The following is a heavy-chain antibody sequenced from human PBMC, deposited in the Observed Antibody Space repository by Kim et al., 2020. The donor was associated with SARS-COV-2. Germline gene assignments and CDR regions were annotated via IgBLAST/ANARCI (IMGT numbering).Heavy chain of an antibody. V-gene: IGHV4-59*01. CDR3: ARGGYYDSSGHAFDI. CDR1: GGSISSYY. D-gene: IGHD3-22*01. CDR2: IYYSGST. J-gene: IGHJ3*02. Sequence: SETLSLTCTVSGGSISSYYWSWIRQPPGKGLEWIGYIYYSGSTNYNPSLKSRVTISVDTSKNQCSLKLSSVTAADTAVYYCARGGYYDSSGHAFDIWVQGTMVTVSS.